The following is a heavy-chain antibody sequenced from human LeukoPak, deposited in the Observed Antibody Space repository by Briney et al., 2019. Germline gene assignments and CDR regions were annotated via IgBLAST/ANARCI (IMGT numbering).Heavy chain of an antibody. J-gene: IGHJ6*04. CDR3: AELGITMIGGV. Sequence: GGSLRLSCAASGFTVSSNDMSWVRQAPGKGLECISVIYSGGSTDYADSVKGRFTISRDNAKNSLYLQMNSLRAEDTAVYYCAELGITMIGGVWGKGTTVTIPS. V-gene: IGHV3-53*01. D-gene: IGHD3-10*02. CDR1: GFTVSSND. CDR2: IYSGGST.